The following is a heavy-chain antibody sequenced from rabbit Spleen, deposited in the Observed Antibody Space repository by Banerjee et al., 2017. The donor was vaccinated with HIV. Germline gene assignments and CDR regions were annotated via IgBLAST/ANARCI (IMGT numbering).Heavy chain of an antibody. CDR2: IVPIFGVT. CDR3: ARNYVNTFDP. J-gene: IGHJ2*01. Sequence: QSLEESGGGLVQPEASLTLTCKASGFSYSSNYYMCWVRQAPGKGLEWIGYIVPIFGVTYYANWVNGRFTISSHNAQNTLYLRLNSLTAADTATYFCARNYVNTFDPWGPGTLVTV. D-gene: IGHD1-1*01. CDR1: GFSYSSNYY. V-gene: IGHV1S40*01.